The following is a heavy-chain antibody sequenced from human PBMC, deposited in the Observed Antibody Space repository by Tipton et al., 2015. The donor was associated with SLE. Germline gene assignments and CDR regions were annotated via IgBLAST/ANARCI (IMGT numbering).Heavy chain of an antibody. V-gene: IGHV4-61*02. CDR2: IYPGGST. Sequence: TLSLTCTVSGGSMSSRSDYWGWIRQTAGKGLEWIGRIYPGGSTSYNPSLKSRSTISVDTSNNQFSLNLNSVTAADTAVYYCARGPAYWGSTKFDYWGQGALVTVSS. CDR1: GGSMSSRSDY. J-gene: IGHJ4*02. CDR3: ARGPAYWGSTKFDY. D-gene: IGHD3-16*01.